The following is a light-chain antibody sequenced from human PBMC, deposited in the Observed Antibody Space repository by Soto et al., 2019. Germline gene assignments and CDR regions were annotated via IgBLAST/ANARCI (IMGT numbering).Light chain of an antibody. CDR2: AAS. CDR3: QQDDSYPQT. CDR1: QGISSY. J-gene: IGKJ1*01. V-gene: IGKV1-8*01. Sequence: AIRMTQSPSSLSASTGDRVTITCRASQGISSYLDWYQQKPGKAPKLLIYAASTLQSGVPSRFSGSGSGTDFTVTISCLQYEDCATYYCQQDDSYPQTFGQGTKVEIK.